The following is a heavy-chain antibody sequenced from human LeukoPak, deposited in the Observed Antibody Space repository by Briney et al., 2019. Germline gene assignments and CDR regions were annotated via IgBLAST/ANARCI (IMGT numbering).Heavy chain of an antibody. V-gene: IGHV1-18*01. D-gene: IGHD6-25*01. CDR3: ARVGVAAGGNWFDP. CDR2: INTYNGNT. Sequence: ASVKVSCKAAGYTFTRYGLTWVRQAPGQGLEWMGWINTYNGNTNYAQKFQGRVTMTTDTSTSTAYMELRSLRSDDTAVYYCARVGVAAGGNWFDPWGQGTLVTVSS. J-gene: IGHJ5*02. CDR1: GYTFTRYG.